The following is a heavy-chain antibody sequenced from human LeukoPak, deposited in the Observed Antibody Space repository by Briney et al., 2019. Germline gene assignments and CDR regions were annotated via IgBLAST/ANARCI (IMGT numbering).Heavy chain of an antibody. D-gene: IGHD3-10*01. CDR3: ARAGVVTMVRGVISY. CDR1: GGSFSGYY. CDR2: INHSGST. V-gene: IGHV4-34*01. Sequence: SETLSLTCAVYGGSFSGYYWSWIRQPPGKGLEWIGEINHSGSTNYNPSPKSRVTISVDTSKNQFSLKLSSVTAADTAVYYCARAGVVTMVRGVISYWGQGTLVTVSS. J-gene: IGHJ4*02.